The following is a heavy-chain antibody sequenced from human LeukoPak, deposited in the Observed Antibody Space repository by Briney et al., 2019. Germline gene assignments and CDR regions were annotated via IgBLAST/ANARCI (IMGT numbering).Heavy chain of an antibody. CDR1: GGSISSYY. V-gene: IGHV4-59*01. CDR2: IYYSGST. CDR3: ARVDIVLVRGVTPWYFDY. J-gene: IGHJ4*02. D-gene: IGHD3-10*01. Sequence: SETLSLTCTVSGGSISSYYWGWIRQPPGKGLEWIGYIYYSGSTIYNPSLKSRVIISVDTSKNQFSLKLSSVTAADTAVYYCARVDIVLVRGVTPWYFDYWAREPWSPSPQ.